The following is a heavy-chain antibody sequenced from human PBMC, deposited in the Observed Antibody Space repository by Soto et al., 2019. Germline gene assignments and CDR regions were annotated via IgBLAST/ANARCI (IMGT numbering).Heavy chain of an antibody. CDR2: IKSKTDGGTT. J-gene: IGHJ6*02. V-gene: IGHV3-15*07. CDR3: TTGGGSGSYHHYYYYGMDV. CDR1: GFTFSNAW. Sequence: SGGFLRLSCAASGFTFSNAWMNWVRQAPGKGLEWVGRIKSKTDGGTTDYAAPVKGRFTISRDDSKNTLYLQMNSLKTEDTAVYYCTTGGGSGSYHHYYYYGMDVWGQGTTVTVSS. D-gene: IGHD3-10*01.